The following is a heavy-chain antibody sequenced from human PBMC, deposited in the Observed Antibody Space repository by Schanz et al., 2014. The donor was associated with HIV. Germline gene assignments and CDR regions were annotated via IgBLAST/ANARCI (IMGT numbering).Heavy chain of an antibody. CDR3: AKDPGILPRTYFDS. CDR1: GFTFSNYA. V-gene: IGHV3-23*01. CDR2: ISGSGGST. J-gene: IGHJ4*02. D-gene: IGHD2-2*02. Sequence: EVQLLESGGGLVQPGGSLRLSCAASGFTFSNYAMSWVRQAPGKGLEWVSVISGSGGSTYYADSVKGRFTISRDNSKNTLYLQMNSLRAEDTAVYYCAKDPGILPRTYFDSWGQGTPVTVSS.